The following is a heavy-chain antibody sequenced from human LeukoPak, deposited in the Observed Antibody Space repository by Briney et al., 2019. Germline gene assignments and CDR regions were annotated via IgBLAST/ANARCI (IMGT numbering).Heavy chain of an antibody. V-gene: IGHV4-34*01. CDR2: INHSGST. CDR1: GGSFSGYY. D-gene: IGHD1-26*01. Sequence: SETLSLTCAVYGGSFSGYYWSWIRQPPGKGLEWIGEINHSGSTNYNPSLKSRVTISVDTSKNQFSLKLSSVTAADTAVYYCARSPPLVGATDNSWFDPWGQGTLVTVSS. CDR3: ARSPPLVGATDNSWFDP. J-gene: IGHJ5*02.